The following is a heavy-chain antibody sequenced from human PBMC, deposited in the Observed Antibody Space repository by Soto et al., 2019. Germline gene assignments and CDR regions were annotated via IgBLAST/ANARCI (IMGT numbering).Heavy chain of an antibody. Sequence: EVQLVESGGGLVKPGGSLRLSCAASGFTFSSYSMNWVRQAPGKGLEWVSSISSSSSYIYYADSVKGRFTISRDNGKNSLYLQMNSLRAEDTAVYYCARVGYDFWSGYYEGDYYYGMDVWGQGTTVTVSS. CDR2: ISSSSSYI. J-gene: IGHJ6*02. CDR3: ARVGYDFWSGYYEGDYYYGMDV. D-gene: IGHD3-3*01. V-gene: IGHV3-21*01. CDR1: GFTFSSYS.